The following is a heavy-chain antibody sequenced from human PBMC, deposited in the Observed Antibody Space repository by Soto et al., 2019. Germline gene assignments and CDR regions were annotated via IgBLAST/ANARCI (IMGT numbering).Heavy chain of an antibody. Sequence: SETMSLTCAVSGASIRGSKRCSWVRQPPGKGLKWIGDIYHSGTTNYNPSLKSRVTMSVDKSKNQFSLNLTSVTAADTAVYYCARDKANVGGYNQFDPWGPGTLVTVSS. D-gene: IGHD3-16*01. CDR3: ARDKANVGGYNQFDP. CDR2: IYHSGTT. J-gene: IGHJ5*02. V-gene: IGHV4-4*02. CDR1: GASIRGSKR.